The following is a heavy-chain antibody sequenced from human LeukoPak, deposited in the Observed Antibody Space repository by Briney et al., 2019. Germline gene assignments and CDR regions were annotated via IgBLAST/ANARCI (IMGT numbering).Heavy chain of an antibody. CDR3: ARQTNIVAARLAGVGDGI. V-gene: IGHV1-69*05. J-gene: IGHJ3*02. CDR2: IIPIFGTA. CDR1: GGTFSSYA. D-gene: IGHD6-6*01. Sequence: VASVKVSCKASGGTFSSYAISWVRQAPGQGLEWMGGIIPIFGTANYAQKFQGRVTITTDESTSTAYMELSSLRSEDTAVYYCARQTNIVAARLAGVGDGIWGQGTMVTVSS.